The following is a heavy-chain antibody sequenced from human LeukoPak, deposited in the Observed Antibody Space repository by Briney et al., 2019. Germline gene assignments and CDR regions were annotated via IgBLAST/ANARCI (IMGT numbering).Heavy chain of an antibody. V-gene: IGHV1-69*05. Sequence: SVKVSCKSSGGTFSSYAISWVRQAPGQGLEWMGRIIPIFGTANYAQKFQGRVTITTDESTSTAYMELSSLRSEDTAVYYCARDLYYYDSSGYYSEYFDYWGQGTLVTVSS. CDR2: IIPIFGTA. CDR1: GGTFSSYA. D-gene: IGHD3-22*01. J-gene: IGHJ4*02. CDR3: ARDLYYYDSSGYYSEYFDY.